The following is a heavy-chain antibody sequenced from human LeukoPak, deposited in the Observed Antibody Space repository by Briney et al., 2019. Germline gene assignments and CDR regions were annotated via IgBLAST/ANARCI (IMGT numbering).Heavy chain of an antibody. Sequence: GGSLRLSCAASGFTFSSYSMNWVRQAPGKGLEWVSYISSSSSTIYYADSVKGRFTISRDNAKNSLYLQMNSLRAEDTAVYYCARLDIVVVVAAADYYYYMDVWGKGTTVTISS. CDR3: ARLDIVVVVAAADYYYYMDV. D-gene: IGHD2-15*01. CDR2: ISSSSSTI. V-gene: IGHV3-48*01. CDR1: GFTFSSYS. J-gene: IGHJ6*03.